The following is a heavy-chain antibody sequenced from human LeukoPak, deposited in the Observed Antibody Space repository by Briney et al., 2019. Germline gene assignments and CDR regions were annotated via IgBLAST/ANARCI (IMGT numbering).Heavy chain of an antibody. CDR2: INPNSGGT. CDR1: GYTFTGYY. V-gene: IGHV1-2*02. CDR3: ARARDVMRADSSGWYSL. J-gene: IGHJ4*02. D-gene: IGHD6-19*01. Sequence: GASVKVSCKASGYTFTGYYMHWVRQAPGQGLEWMGWINPNSGGTNYAQKFQGRVTMTRDTSISTAYMELSRLRSDDTAVYYCARARDVMRADSSGWYSLWGQGTLVTVSS.